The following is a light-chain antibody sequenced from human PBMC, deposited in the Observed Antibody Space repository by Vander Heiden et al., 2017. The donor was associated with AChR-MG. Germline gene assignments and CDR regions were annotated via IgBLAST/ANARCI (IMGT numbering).Light chain of an antibody. J-gene: IGKJ1*01. V-gene: IGKV1-39*01. CDR1: PSISSY. Sequence: DIQMTQSPSSLSAYVGDRVTITCRASPSISSYLNWYQQKPGKAPKLLIYSASSLQSGVPYRFSGNGSGTDFTRTISSRQPEDFATYYCQQSDSSPQTFGQGTNVEIK. CDR3: QQSDSSPQT. CDR2: SAS.